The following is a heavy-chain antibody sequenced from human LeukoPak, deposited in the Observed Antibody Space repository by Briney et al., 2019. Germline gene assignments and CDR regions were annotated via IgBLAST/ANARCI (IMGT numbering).Heavy chain of an antibody. V-gene: IGHV4-38-2*02. J-gene: IGHJ6*03. CDR3: ASYSSGDYMDV. D-gene: IGHD6-19*01. Sequence: PSETLSLTCTVSGYSISSGYYWGWIRQPPGKGLEWIGSIYHSGSTYYNPSLKSRVTISVDTSKNQFSLKLSSVTAADTAVYYCASYSSGDYMDVWGKGTTVTISS. CDR2: IYHSGST. CDR1: GYSISSGYY.